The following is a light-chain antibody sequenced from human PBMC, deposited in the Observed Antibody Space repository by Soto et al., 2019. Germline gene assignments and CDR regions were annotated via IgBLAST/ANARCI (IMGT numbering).Light chain of an antibody. CDR2: EVS. CDR3: SSYAVSHNYV. CDR1: NSDVGGYNY. V-gene: IGLV2-8*01. J-gene: IGLJ1*01. Sequence: QSVLTQPPSASGSPGQSVTISCTGTNSDVGGYNYVSWYQQHPGKAPKLMIYEVSKRPSGVPDRFSGSKSGNTASLTVSGLQAVYVSDYYCSSYAVSHNYVFGTGTKVTDL.